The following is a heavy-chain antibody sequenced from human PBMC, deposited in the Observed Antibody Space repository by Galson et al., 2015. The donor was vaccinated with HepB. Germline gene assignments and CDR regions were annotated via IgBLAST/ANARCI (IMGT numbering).Heavy chain of an antibody. V-gene: IGHV3-74*01. CDR1: GFTFSSYW. Sequence: SLRLSCAASGFTFSSYWVHWVRQVPGKGLVWVSRINGDGSSISYAASVKGRFSISRDNAKSTLYLQMNSLRAEDTAVFYCARDRDYGFWSGYGWFDPWGQGTLVTVSS. CDR2: INGDGSSI. D-gene: IGHD3-3*01. CDR3: ARDRDYGFWSGYGWFDP. J-gene: IGHJ5*02.